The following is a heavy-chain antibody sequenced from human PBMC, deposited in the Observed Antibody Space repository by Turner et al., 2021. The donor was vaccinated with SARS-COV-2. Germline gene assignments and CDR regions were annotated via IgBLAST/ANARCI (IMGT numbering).Heavy chain of an antibody. CDR1: GFTFSSYG. Sequence: QVQLVESGGGVVQPGRSLRLSCDDSGFTFSSYGMHWVRQAPGKGLEGVAVISYDGSNKYYADSVKGRFTISRDNSKNTLYLQMNSLRAEDTAVYYCAKDDNYDFWTGYYMYWGQGTLVTVSS. CDR2: ISYDGSNK. V-gene: IGHV3-30*18. J-gene: IGHJ4*02. CDR3: AKDDNYDFWTGYYMY. D-gene: IGHD3-3*01.